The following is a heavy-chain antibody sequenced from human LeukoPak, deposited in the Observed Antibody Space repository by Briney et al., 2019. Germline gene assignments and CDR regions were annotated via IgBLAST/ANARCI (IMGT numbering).Heavy chain of an antibody. CDR3: AKDISFLLPFKILDY. V-gene: IGHV3-48*04. D-gene: IGHD2-15*01. CDR1: GFTFSSYN. CDR2: ITTSSDTI. J-gene: IGHJ4*02. Sequence: PGGSLRLSCAASGFTFSSYNMSWVRQAPGEGLEWVAYITTSSDTIYYADSVKGRFTISRDNAKNSLYLQMNSLRAEDTALYYCAKDISFLLPFKILDYWGQGTLVTVSS.